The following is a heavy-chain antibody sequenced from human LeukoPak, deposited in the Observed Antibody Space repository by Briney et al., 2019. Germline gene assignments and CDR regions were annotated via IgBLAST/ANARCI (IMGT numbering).Heavy chain of an antibody. CDR3: AKSPNNIVPLGART. D-gene: IGHD5-12*01. CDR1: GFTFSTYW. V-gene: IGHV3-23*01. J-gene: IGHJ4*02. Sequence: PGGSLRLSCAVSGFTFSTYWMRWVRQAPGKGLEWVSAISNSGSNTAYTDSVKGRFTISRDNSKNTLYLQMNSLRAEDTAVYYCAKSPNNIVPLGARTGGQGTLVTVSS. CDR2: ISNSGSNT.